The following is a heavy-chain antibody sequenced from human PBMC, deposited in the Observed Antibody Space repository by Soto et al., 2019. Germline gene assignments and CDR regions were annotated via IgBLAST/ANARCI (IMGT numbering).Heavy chain of an antibody. Sequence: GASVKVSCKASGYPLTTFFVHWVRQATGQGLEWMGVINPGYPAGRSTTYAQKLNGRVHMTTDTSTSTVYMELSRLRSDDTDVYYCAREASVAGATTGMDVWGQGTTVSVSS. D-gene: IGHD1-26*01. CDR2: INPGYPAGRST. CDR1: GYPLTTFF. J-gene: IGHJ6*02. V-gene: IGHV1-46*01. CDR3: AREASVAGATTGMDV.